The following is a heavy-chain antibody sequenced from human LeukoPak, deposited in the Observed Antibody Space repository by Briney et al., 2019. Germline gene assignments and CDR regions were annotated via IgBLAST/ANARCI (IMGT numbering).Heavy chain of an antibody. J-gene: IGHJ4*02. Sequence: PSETLSLTCTVSGGSISNYYWSWIRQPPGKGLEWIGEINHSGSTNYNPSLKSRVTISVDTSKNQFSLKLSSVTAADTAVYYCASQMEVAGSPIDYWGQGTLVTVSS. V-gene: IGHV4-34*01. CDR2: INHSGST. CDR3: ASQMEVAGSPIDY. D-gene: IGHD6-19*01. CDR1: GGSISNYY.